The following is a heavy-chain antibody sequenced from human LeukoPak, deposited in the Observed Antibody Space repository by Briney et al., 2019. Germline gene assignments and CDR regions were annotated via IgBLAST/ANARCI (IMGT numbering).Heavy chain of an antibody. Sequence: ASVKVSCKASGYTFSGYYIHWLRQATGQGLEWMGYVGPKKGDTNYAQRFQGRVTMTTDTSINPVYMDLSGLRSDDTAIYYCARVTSYMDSAAHLPYYFDYWGQGTLVTVSS. V-gene: IGHV1-2*02. D-gene: IGHD1-26*01. J-gene: IGHJ4*02. CDR2: VGPKKGDT. CDR3: ARVTSYMDSAAHLPYYFDY. CDR1: GYTFSGYY.